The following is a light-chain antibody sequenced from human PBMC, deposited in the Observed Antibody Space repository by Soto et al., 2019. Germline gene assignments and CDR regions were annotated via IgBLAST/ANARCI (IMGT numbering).Light chain of an antibody. V-gene: IGKV1-5*03. CDR3: LQYNSYSLA. Sequence: DIQMTQSPSTLPASVEDRVTITCRARQSSSTLLAWYQQRAGKAPKLLIYKASNLASGVPSRFSGSGSGSDFTLTTSSLQADDFATSHCLQYNSYSLAFGQGTKVEIK. J-gene: IGKJ1*01. CDR2: KAS. CDR1: QSSSTL.